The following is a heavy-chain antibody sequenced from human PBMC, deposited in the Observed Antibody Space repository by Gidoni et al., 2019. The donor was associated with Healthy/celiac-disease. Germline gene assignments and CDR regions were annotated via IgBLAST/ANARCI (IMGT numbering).Heavy chain of an antibody. CDR2: ISSSSSYI. D-gene: IGHD3-22*01. CDR1: GFTFSSDS. CDR3: AREGITMIVVAMTDAFDI. V-gene: IGHV3-21*01. Sequence: EVPLVETGGGLVKPGGSLRLSCAASGFTFSSDSMNWVRQAPGKGLELVSSISSSSSYIYYADSVKGRFTISRDNAKNSLYLQMNSLRAEDTAVYYCAREGITMIVVAMTDAFDIWGQGTMVTVSS. J-gene: IGHJ3*02.